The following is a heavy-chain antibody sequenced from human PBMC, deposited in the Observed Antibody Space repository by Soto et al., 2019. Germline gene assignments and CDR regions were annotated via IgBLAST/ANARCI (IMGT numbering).Heavy chain of an antibody. CDR2: ISGSGGST. D-gene: IGHD5-12*01. CDR1: GFTFSSYA. V-gene: IGHV3-23*01. J-gene: IGHJ6*04. CDR3: AKALIVATITDYYYYGMDV. Sequence: GGSLRLSCAASGFTFSSYAMSWVRQAPGKGLEWVSAISGSGGSTYYADSVKGRFTISRDNSKNTLYLQMNSLRAEDTAVYYCAKALIVATITDYYYYGMDVWGKGTTVTVSS.